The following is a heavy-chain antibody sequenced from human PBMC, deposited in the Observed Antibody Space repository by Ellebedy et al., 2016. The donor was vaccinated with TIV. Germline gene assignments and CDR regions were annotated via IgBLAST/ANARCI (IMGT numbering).Heavy chain of an antibody. V-gene: IGHV3-21*01. CDR2: ITSSSSYI. J-gene: IGHJ6*02. Sequence: GGSLRLSCAASGFTFSSYSMNWVRQAPGKGLEWVSCITSSSSYIYYADSMKGRITISRDNAKKSLYLQMNSLRAEDTAVYYCAREIVVVPAAIVSDLTTRYFYYNGMDVWGQGTTVTVSS. CDR3: AREIVVVPAAIVSDLTTRYFYYNGMDV. CDR1: GFTFSSYS. D-gene: IGHD2-2*01.